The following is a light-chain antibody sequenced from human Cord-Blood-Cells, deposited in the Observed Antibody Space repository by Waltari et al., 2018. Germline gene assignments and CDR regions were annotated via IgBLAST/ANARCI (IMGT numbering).Light chain of an antibody. J-gene: IGLJ2*01. CDR2: EVS. CDR3: SSYAGSNNVV. CDR1: SSDVGGYNY. Sequence: QSALTQPPSASGSPGQSVTISCPGTSSDVGGYNYVSWYQQHPGKAPNHMIYEVSKRPSGVPDRFSGPKSGNTASRTVSGLQAEDEADYYCSSYAGSNNVVFGGGTKLTVL. V-gene: IGLV2-8*01.